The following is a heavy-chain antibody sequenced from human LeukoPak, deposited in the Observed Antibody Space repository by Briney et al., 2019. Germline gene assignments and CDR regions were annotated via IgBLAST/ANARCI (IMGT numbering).Heavy chain of an antibody. Sequence: ASVKVSCKASGGTFSSYAISWVRQAPGQGLEGMGRIIPILGIANYAQKFQGRVTITADESTSTAYMELSSLRSEDTAVYYCAREGAFDVSSWYVYWGQGTLVTVSS. CDR2: IIPILGIA. D-gene: IGHD6-13*01. J-gene: IGHJ4*02. CDR1: GGTFSSYA. V-gene: IGHV1-69*04. CDR3: AREGAFDVSSWYVY.